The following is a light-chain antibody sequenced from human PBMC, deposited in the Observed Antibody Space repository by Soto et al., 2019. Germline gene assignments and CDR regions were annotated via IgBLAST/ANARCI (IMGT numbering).Light chain of an antibody. CDR2: EVS. CDR1: SSDVGGYND. Sequence: QSVLTQPASVSGSPGQSITISCTGTSSDVGGYNDVSWYQQHPGKAPKLMISEVSNRPSWVSNRLYGSKSGNTASLTISGLQAEDWADYYGSSFTSSSSIGVFGTGTKLTVL. V-gene: IGLV2-14*01. CDR3: SSFTSSSSIGV. J-gene: IGLJ1*01.